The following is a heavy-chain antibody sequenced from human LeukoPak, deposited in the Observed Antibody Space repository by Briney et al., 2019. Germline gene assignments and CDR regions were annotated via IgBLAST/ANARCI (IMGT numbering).Heavy chain of an antibody. D-gene: IGHD2-15*01. J-gene: IGHJ4*02. Sequence: SGPTLVNPTQTLTLTCTFSGFSLTTSQTAVAWIRQPPGKALEWIALTFWDDEKRYSSSLESRLTITKYTSRNQVVLTMTNVDPADTATYFCAQRRRYCIGGTCAYNFDQWGQGVLVTVSS. CDR2: TFWDDEK. CDR1: GFSLTTSQTA. V-gene: IGHV2-5*02. CDR3: AQRRRYCIGGTCAYNFDQ.